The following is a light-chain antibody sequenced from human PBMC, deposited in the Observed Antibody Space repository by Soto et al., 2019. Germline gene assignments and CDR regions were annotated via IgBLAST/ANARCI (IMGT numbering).Light chain of an antibody. J-gene: IGKJ1*01. V-gene: IGKV3-20*01. Sequence: EMEMTQSPGTLSLSPGERATLSCRASQSVSGSNLAWYQQKPGQAPRLLIYGASSRATGIPDRFSGSGSGTDFTLTISRLEPEDFAVYYCQQYGSPPWTFGQGTQVEIK. CDR1: QSVSGSN. CDR3: QQYGSPPWT. CDR2: GAS.